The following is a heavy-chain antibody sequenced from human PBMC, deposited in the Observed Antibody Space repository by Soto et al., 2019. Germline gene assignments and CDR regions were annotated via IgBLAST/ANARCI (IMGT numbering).Heavy chain of an antibody. J-gene: IGHJ4*02. D-gene: IGHD5-18*01. CDR1: GFTFSSYW. Sequence: GGSLRLSCAASGFTFSSYWMHWVRQAPGKGLVWVSHINSDGSSTSYADSVKGRFTVSRYNAKNTLYLQMNRLRADDTAVYYCASGYRQLDYWGQGTLVTVSS. CDR3: ASGYRQLDY. V-gene: IGHV3-74*01. CDR2: INSDGSST.